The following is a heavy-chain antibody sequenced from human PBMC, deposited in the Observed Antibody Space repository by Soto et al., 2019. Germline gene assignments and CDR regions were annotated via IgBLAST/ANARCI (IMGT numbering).Heavy chain of an antibody. D-gene: IGHD3-22*01. Sequence: GASVKVSCKASGYTFTSYDINWVRQATGQGLEWMGWMNPNSGNTGYAQKFQGRVTMTRNTSISTAYMELSSLRSEDTAVYYCIYDSRPAGDAFDIWGQGTMVTV. CDR2: MNPNSGNT. J-gene: IGHJ3*02. V-gene: IGHV1-8*01. CDR1: GYTFTSYD. CDR3: IYDSRPAGDAFDI.